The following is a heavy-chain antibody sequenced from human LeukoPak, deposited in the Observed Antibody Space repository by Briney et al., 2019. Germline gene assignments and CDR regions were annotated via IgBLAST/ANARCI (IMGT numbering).Heavy chain of an antibody. CDR1: GCTFTGYY. V-gene: IGHV1-2*02. Sequence: ASVKVSCKASGCTFTGYYMHWVRQAPGQGLEWMGWINPNSGGTNYAQKFQGRVTMTRDTSISTAYMELSKLRSDDTAVYYCARGGWTVTDAFDIWGQGTMVTVSS. CDR3: ARGGWTVTDAFDI. CDR2: INPNSGGT. J-gene: IGHJ3*02. D-gene: IGHD4-17*01.